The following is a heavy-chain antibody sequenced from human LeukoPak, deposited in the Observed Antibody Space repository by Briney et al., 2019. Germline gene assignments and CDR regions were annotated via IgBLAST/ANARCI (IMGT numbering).Heavy chain of an antibody. Sequence: ASVKVSCKASGYTFTGYFMHWVRQAPGQGLEWMGWINPNSGGTNYAQKFQGRVTMTGDTSISTAYMDLSSLRSDDTAVYYCAKGLGSSSWLFFDYWGQGTLVTVSS. CDR2: INPNSGGT. D-gene: IGHD6-13*01. CDR3: AKGLGSSSWLFFDY. J-gene: IGHJ4*02. CDR1: GYTFTGYF. V-gene: IGHV1-2*02.